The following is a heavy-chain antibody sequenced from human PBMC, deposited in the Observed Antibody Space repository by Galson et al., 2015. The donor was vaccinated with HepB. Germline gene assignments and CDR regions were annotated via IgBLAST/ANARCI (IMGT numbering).Heavy chain of an antibody. V-gene: IGHV1-2*06. J-gene: IGHJ4*02. CDR1: GSTFTGYY. D-gene: IGHD6-19*01. CDR2: IDPKSGGT. CDR3: ARDAAVAGDY. Sequence: SVKVSCKASGSTFTGYYLHWVRQAPGQGLEWMGRIDPKSGGTKYAQKFQGRVTMTRDTSTSNAYMELRRLTSDDTAVYYCARDAAVAGDYWGQGTLVTVSS.